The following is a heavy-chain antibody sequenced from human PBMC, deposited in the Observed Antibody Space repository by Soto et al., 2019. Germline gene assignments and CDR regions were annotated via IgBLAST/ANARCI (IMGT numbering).Heavy chain of an antibody. CDR2: ITASGGDT. V-gene: IGHV3-23*01. CDR1: GFTFNKYA. J-gene: IGHJ4*02. CDR3: ARGGLDTNYEWDY. D-gene: IGHD4-4*01. Sequence: DVQLMHSGGGLVQPGGSLRLSCAASGFTFNKYAMSWVRQAPGKGLEWVSAITASGGDTYYADSVKGRFTISRDNSKNTVYRKMNSRRAEDTAVLYCARGGLDTNYEWDYWGQGTLVSVSS.